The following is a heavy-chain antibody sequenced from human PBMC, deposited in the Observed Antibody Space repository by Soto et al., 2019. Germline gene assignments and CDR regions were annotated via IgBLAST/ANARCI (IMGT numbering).Heavy chain of an antibody. V-gene: IGHV3-48*01. CDR2: ISSSSSTI. J-gene: IGHJ5*02. CDR1: GFTFSSYS. CDR3: ARVIGGSIFGVADRGWFDP. D-gene: IGHD3-3*01. Sequence: GGSLRLSCAASGFTFSSYSMNWVRQAPGKGLEWVSYISSSSSTIYYADSVKGRFTISRDNAKNSLYLQMNSLRAEDTAVYYCARVIGGSIFGVADRGWFDPWGQGTLVTVSS.